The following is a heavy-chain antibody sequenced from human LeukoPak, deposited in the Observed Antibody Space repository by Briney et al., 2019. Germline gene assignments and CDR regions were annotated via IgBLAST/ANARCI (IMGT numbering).Heavy chain of an antibody. Sequence: GGSLRLSCAASGFTFSSYGMHWVRQAPGKGLEWVAFISYDGSNKYYADSVKGRFTISRDNSKNTLYLQMNSLRAEDTAVYYCAKDGRITMIVVVTLGDFDYWGQGTLVTVSS. CDR1: GFTFSSYG. CDR3: AKDGRITMIVVVTLGDFDY. J-gene: IGHJ4*02. CDR2: ISYDGSNK. V-gene: IGHV3-30*18. D-gene: IGHD3-22*01.